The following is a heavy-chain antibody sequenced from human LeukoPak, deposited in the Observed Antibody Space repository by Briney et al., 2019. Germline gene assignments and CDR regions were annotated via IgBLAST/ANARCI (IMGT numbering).Heavy chain of an antibody. D-gene: IGHD4-17*01. Sequence: ASVKVSCKASGYTFTGYYMHWVRQAPGQGREGIGWVNPNSGGTNYAQKFQGRVTMTRDTSISTAYMEQSRLRSDDTAVYYCSRVATNDYGDLNFDYWGQGTLVTVSS. CDR1: GYTFTGYY. V-gene: IGHV1-2*02. J-gene: IGHJ4*02. CDR2: VNPNSGGT. CDR3: SRVATNDYGDLNFDY.